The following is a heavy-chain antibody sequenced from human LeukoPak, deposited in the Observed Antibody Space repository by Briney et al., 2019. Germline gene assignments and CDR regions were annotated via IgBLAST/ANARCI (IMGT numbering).Heavy chain of an antibody. V-gene: IGHV1-3*04. Sequence: ASVKVSCKASGYTFTTYIIHWVRQAPGQRLEWMGWINTGNGNTKYSQNFQGRVTITRDTSASTAYMELSSLRSEDTAVYYCARDRFYGSGTYNHFDSWGQGAQVTVSS. J-gene: IGHJ4*02. CDR1: GYTFTTYI. D-gene: IGHD3-10*01. CDR2: INTGNGNT. CDR3: ARDRFYGSGTYNHFDS.